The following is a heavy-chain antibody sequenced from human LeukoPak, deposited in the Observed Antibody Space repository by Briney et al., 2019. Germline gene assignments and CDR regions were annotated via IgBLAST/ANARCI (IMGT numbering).Heavy chain of an antibody. CDR3: ARDLPASYYDILTGYYSPSYFDY. CDR1: GFTFSSYS. J-gene: IGHJ4*02. D-gene: IGHD3-9*01. V-gene: IGHV3-48*02. CDR2: ISSSSSTI. Sequence: PGGSLRLSCAASGFTFSSYSMNWVRQAPGKGPEWVSYISSSSSTIYYADSVKGRSTISRDNAKNSLYLQMNSLRDEDTAVYYCARDLPASYYDILTGYYSPSYFDYWGQGTLVTVSS.